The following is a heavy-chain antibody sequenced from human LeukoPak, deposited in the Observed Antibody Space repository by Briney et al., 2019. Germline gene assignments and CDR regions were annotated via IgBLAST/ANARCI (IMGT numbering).Heavy chain of an antibody. CDR1: GGSISSSSYY. J-gene: IGHJ4*02. CDR2: IYYSGST. CDR3: ARQGGKGGSDY. Sequence: SETLSLTCTVSGGSISSSSYYWGWIRQPPGKGLEWIGSIYYSGSTYYNPSLKSRVTISVDTSKNQFSLKLSSVTAADTAAYYCARQGGKGGSDYWGQGTLVTVSS. D-gene: IGHD2-15*01. V-gene: IGHV4-39*01.